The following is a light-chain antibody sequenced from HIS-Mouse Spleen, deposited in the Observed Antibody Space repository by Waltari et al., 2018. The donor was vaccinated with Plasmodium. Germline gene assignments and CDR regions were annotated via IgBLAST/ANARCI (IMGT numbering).Light chain of an antibody. V-gene: IGKV2-28*01. Sequence: VMTQSPLSLPVTPGEPASISFRSSQGLLHSNGYNYLDWYLQKPGQSPQLLIYLGCNRASGVPDRFSGSGSGTDFTLKISRVEAEDVGVYYCMQALQTPPTFGQGTKLEIK. CDR3: MQALQTPPT. CDR1: QGLLHSNGYNY. CDR2: LGC. J-gene: IGKJ2*01.